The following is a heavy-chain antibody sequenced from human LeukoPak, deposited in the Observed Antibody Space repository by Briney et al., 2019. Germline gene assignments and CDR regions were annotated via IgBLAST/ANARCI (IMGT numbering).Heavy chain of an antibody. CDR3: AKDNSDYFDY. CDR2: ISGSGDST. D-gene: IGHD4-23*01. V-gene: IGHV3-23*01. J-gene: IGHJ4*02. Sequence: GGSLRLSCAASGFTFGNYAINWVRQAPDKGLEWVSAISGSGDSTYYADSVRGRFTISRDNSKNTVYLHVSSLRAEDTALYFCAKDNSDYFDYWGQGTLITVSS. CDR1: GFTFGNYA.